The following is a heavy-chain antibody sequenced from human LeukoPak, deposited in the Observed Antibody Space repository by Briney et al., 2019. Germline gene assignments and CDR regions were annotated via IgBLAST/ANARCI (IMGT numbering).Heavy chain of an antibody. V-gene: IGHV1-46*01. D-gene: IGHD3-3*01. CDR3: ATDLGVGSGRFDP. CDR1: GYTFTSYY. J-gene: IGHJ5*02. Sequence: ASVKVSCKASGYTFTSYYMHWVRQAPGQGLEWMGIINPSGGSTIYAQKFQGRVTMTEDTSTDTAYMELSSLRSEDTAVYYCATDLGVGSGRFDPWGQGTLVTVSS. CDR2: INPSGGST.